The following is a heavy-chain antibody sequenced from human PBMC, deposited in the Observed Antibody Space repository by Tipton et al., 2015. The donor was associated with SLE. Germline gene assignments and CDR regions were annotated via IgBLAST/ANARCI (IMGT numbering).Heavy chain of an antibody. Sequence: TLSLTCTVSGGSISSGGYYWSWIRQHPGKGLEWIGYIYYSGSTYYNPSLKSRVTISVDTSKNQFSLKLSSVTAADTAVYYCASSYCVGYCYSEGAFDIWGQGTMVTVSS. V-gene: IGHV4-31*03. CDR3: ASSYCVGYCYSEGAFDI. CDR2: IYYSGST. J-gene: IGHJ3*02. CDR1: GGSISSGGYY. D-gene: IGHD2-21*01.